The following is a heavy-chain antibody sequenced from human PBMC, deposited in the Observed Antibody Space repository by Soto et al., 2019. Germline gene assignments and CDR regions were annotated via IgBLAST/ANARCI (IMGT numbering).Heavy chain of an antibody. J-gene: IGHJ4*02. D-gene: IGHD6-13*01. CDR2: IYSGGRN. V-gene: IGHV4-4*07. CDR1: GDSISGSQW. CDR3: ARGSSRWDY. Sequence: KPSETLSLTCAVSGDSISGSQWWSWVRLPPGKGLEWIGRIYSGGRNNYNPSLKSRVTMSVDTSKNQFSLRLSSVTAADTAMYYCARGSSRWDYWGQGTLVTVSS.